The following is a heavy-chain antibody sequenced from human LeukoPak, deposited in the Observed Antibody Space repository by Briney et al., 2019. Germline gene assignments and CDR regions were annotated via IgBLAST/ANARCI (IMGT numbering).Heavy chain of an antibody. CDR2: ITGISDI. CDR1: GFTLSDYS. D-gene: IGHD1-1*01. CDR3: ARAIRL. J-gene: IGHJ4*02. V-gene: IGHV3-69-1*02. Sequence: GGSLRLSCTASGFTLSDYSVNWVRQAPGKGLEWVSCITGISDIYYADSVKGRFTISRDNAKNSVYLQMNSLRAEDTGIYYCARAIRLWGQGTLVTVSS.